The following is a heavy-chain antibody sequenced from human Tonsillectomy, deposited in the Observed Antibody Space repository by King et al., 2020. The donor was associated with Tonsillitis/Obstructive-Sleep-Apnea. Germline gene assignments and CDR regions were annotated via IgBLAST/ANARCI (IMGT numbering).Heavy chain of an antibody. CDR1: GYSFTSYW. V-gene: IGHV5-10-1*01. Sequence: QLVQSGAEVKKPGESLRISCKGSGYSFTSYWISWVRQMPGKGLEWMGRIDPSESYTNYSPSSQGHITISVDKSISTAYLQWSSLKASDTPMYYCARHLRDVYKYAYYYGMAVWGQGTTVTVSS. J-gene: IGHJ6*02. CDR2: IDPSESYT. CDR3: ARHLRDVYKYAYYYGMAV. D-gene: IGHD5-24*01.